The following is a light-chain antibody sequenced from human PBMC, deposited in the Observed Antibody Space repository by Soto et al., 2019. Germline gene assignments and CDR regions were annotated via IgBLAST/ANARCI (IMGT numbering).Light chain of an antibody. Sequence: ESVLTQSPGTLSLSPGERATLSCRASQSVSSSYLAWYQQKPGQAPRLLIYGASSRATGIPDRFSGSGSGTDFTLTISRLEPEDFAVYYCQQYGSSETFGHGTKVDIK. V-gene: IGKV3-20*01. CDR3: QQYGSSET. CDR1: QSVSSSY. CDR2: GAS. J-gene: IGKJ1*01.